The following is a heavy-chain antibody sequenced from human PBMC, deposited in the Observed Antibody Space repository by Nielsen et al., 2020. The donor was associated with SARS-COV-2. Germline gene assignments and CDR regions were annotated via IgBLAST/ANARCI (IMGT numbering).Heavy chain of an antibody. V-gene: IGHV3-13*01. J-gene: IGHJ6*02. CDR1: GFTFSTYD. CDR2: IGTTGDT. D-gene: IGHD4/OR15-4a*01. Sequence: GGSLRLSCAASGFTFSTYDMHWVRQAPGKGLEWVSVIGTTGDTYYSGSVKGRFTISRENAKNSLYLQMNSLRAGDTAVYYCARGDYGPYYYYGMDVWGQGTTVTVSS. CDR3: ARGDYGPYYYYGMDV.